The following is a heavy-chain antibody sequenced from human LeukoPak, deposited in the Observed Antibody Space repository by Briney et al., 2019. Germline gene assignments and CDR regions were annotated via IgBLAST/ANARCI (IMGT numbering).Heavy chain of an antibody. Sequence: GGSLRLSCAASGFTFSRYWMHWVRQTPGKGLVWVSRMNSDGSSTRYADSVKGRFTISRDNAKNTLDLQMSSLRAEDTAVYYCARVDCSGGSCYFDYWGQGTLVTVSS. CDR2: MNSDGSST. J-gene: IGHJ4*02. V-gene: IGHV3-74*01. CDR1: GFTFSRYW. CDR3: ARVDCSGGSCYFDY. D-gene: IGHD2-15*01.